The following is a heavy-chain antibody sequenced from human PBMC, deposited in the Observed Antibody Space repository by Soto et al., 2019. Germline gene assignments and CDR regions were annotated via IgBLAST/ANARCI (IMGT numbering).Heavy chain of an antibody. J-gene: IGHJ4*02. CDR2: INAGNGNT. Sequence: ASVTVSCTASGYTFTSYAMHWLRQAPGQRLEWMGWINAGNGNTKYSQTFQGRVTITRDTSASTAYMELSSLRSEATAVYYCAGGSSISAHGLDYWGQGTLVTVSS. CDR1: GYTFTSYA. CDR3: AGGSSISAHGLDY. D-gene: IGHD6-6*01. V-gene: IGHV1-3*01.